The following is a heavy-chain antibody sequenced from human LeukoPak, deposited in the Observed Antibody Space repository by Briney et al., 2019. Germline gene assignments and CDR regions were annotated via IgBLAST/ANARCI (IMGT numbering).Heavy chain of an antibody. V-gene: IGHV3-30*18. D-gene: IGHD3-10*01. CDR2: ISYDGSNK. J-gene: IGHJ6*02. Sequence: GGSLRLSCAASGFIFSNYALMWVRQAPGKGLEWATVISYDGSNKYYADSVKGRFTISRDNSKNTLYLQMNSLRAEDTAVYYCAKDRLLWFGETGMDVWGQGTTVTVSS. CDR3: AKDRLLWFGETGMDV. CDR1: GFIFSNYA.